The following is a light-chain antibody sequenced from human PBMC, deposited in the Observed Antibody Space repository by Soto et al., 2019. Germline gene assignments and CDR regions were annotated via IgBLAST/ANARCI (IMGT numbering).Light chain of an antibody. V-gene: IGLV1-40*01. CDR3: QSYDTGLSGPVV. J-gene: IGLJ2*01. CDR1: GSNIGAGFD. Sequence: QSVLTQPPSLSGAPGQNIIISCTGGGSNIGAGFDVHRYQQLPGTAPKLLIYGNTNRPSGVPDRFSGSKSGTSASLVITGLQAEDEADYYCQSYDTGLSGPVVFGGGTKVTVL. CDR2: GNT.